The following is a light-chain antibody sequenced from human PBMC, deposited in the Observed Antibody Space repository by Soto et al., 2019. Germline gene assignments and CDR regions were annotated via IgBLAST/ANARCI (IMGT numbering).Light chain of an antibody. Sequence: DVVVTQSPVSLAVSLGERATINCKSSQSLLYSPDNKNYLAWYQQKQGQPPKLLIYSASTRASGVPARFNASGSGTDFTLTITSLQADDVALYYCHQYYSLPLTFGGGTKVE. J-gene: IGKJ4*01. V-gene: IGKV4-1*01. CDR2: SAS. CDR3: HQYYSLPLT. CDR1: QSLLYSPDNKNY.